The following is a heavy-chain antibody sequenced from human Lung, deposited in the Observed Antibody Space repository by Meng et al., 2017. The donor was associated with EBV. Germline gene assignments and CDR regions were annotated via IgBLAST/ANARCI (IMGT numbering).Heavy chain of an antibody. D-gene: IGHD1-26*01. CDR1: GYTFTSYA. V-gene: IGHV1-18*01. J-gene: IGHJ4*02. CDR2: ISGYNGNT. CDR3: AREADGATFDY. Sequence: QGQLVQSGSELKKPGASVKVSCKASGYTFTSYAMNWVRQAPGQGLEWMGWISGYNGNTNYAQKLQGRVTMTTDTSTSTAYMELRSLRSDDTAVYYCAREADGATFDYWGQGTLVTVSS.